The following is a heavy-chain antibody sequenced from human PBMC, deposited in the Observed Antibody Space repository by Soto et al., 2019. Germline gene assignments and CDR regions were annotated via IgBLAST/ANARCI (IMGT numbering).Heavy chain of an antibody. D-gene: IGHD3-22*01. CDR2: IYYTGST. CDR1: GGSISSGGYS. V-gene: IGHV4-30-2*01. J-gene: IGHJ4*02. CDR3: ARPRSSGYAGEFDY. Sequence: PSETLSLTCAVSGGSISSGGYSWSWIRQPPGKGLEWIGFIYYTGSTYYNPSLKSRVTISVDRSQNQFSLKLTSVTAADTAVYYCARPRSSGYAGEFDYWGQGILVTVSS.